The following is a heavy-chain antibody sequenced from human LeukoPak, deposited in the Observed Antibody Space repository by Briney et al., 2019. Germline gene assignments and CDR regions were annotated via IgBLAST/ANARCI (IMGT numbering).Heavy chain of an antibody. D-gene: IGHD2-15*01. J-gene: IGHJ4*02. CDR2: FSRSGLEA. Sequence: GGSLRLSRAASGFTFGSSAMSWVRQAPGKGPGWGSTFSRSGLEAYSADSVKGRLTILRDNSKHTLYLQINSLRAADTAVYYCAKGSLGSCYYFDYWGQGTLVTVSS. CDR3: AKGSLGSCYYFDY. CDR1: GFTFGSSA. V-gene: IGHV3-23*01.